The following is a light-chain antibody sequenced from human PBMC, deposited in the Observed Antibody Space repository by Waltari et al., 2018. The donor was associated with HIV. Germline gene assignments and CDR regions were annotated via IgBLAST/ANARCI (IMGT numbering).Light chain of an antibody. J-gene: IGLJ3*02. Sequence: QSALTQPASVSGSPGQSISISCTGTSSDVGNYHYVSWYQQHPGKAPKLMIYDVSNRPSGVSNRFSGSKSGNTASLTISGLQTEDEADYYCSSYTGGSTLVFGGGTKLTVL. CDR1: SSDVGNYHY. CDR3: SSYTGGSTLV. V-gene: IGLV2-14*03. CDR2: DVS.